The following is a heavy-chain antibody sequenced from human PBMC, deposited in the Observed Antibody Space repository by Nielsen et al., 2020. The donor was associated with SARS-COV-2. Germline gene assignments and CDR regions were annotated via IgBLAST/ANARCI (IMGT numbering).Heavy chain of an antibody. CDR1: GFTLSSHG. CDR2: MWYHGGDE. D-gene: IGHD3/OR15-3a*01. V-gene: IGHV3-33*01. Sequence: SCEASGFTLSSHGMHWVRQPPGKGLEWVAHMWYHGGDENYADSVRGRFTISRDLSKNTVYLQMSSLRVEDTAVYYCARDLTFGAYWFDPWSQGTLVTVSS. J-gene: IGHJ5*02. CDR3: ARDLTFGAYWFDP.